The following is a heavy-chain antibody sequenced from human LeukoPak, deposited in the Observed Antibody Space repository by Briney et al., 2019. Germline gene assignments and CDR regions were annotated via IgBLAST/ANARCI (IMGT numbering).Heavy chain of an antibody. V-gene: IGHV3-30*02. CDR3: AKEWDLSFDY. Sequence: GGSLRLSCAASGFTFSSYGMHWVRQAAGKGLEWVTFIRSDGSNKYYADSVKGRFTISRDNSKNTLYLQMDSLRAEDTAVYYCAKEWDLSFDYWGQGTLVTVSS. CDR2: IRSDGSNK. D-gene: IGHD1-26*01. J-gene: IGHJ4*02. CDR1: GFTFSSYG.